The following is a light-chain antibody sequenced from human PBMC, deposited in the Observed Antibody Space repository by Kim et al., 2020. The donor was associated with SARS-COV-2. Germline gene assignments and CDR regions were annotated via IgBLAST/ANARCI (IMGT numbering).Light chain of an antibody. Sequence: QSITISCTVTSSDVGNYNLVSWYRQRPGKAPKLIIFEVSKRPSGVSDRFSGSKSGDTASLTISGLQAEDEGDYYCCSYAGSSTFVVFGGGTQLTVL. J-gene: IGLJ2*01. V-gene: IGLV2-23*02. CDR2: EVS. CDR1: SSDVGNYNL. CDR3: CSYAGSSTFVV.